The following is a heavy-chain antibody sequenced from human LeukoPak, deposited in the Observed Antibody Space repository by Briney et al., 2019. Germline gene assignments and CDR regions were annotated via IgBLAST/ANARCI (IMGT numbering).Heavy chain of an antibody. Sequence: SETLSLTCTVSGASISSYYWGWIRQSPGKGLEWIGYIYYSGSTNYNPSLKSRVTISVETSKNQFSLKLSSVTAADTAVYYCARDRGTGGPFDYWGQGTLVTVSS. J-gene: IGHJ4*02. CDR2: IYYSGST. CDR1: GASISSYY. D-gene: IGHD7-27*01. V-gene: IGHV4-59*01. CDR3: ARDRGTGGPFDY.